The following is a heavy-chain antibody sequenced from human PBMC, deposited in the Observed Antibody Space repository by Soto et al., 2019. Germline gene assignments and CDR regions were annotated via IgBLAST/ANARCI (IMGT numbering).Heavy chain of an antibody. Sequence: PSETLSLTCAVYGGSFSGYDWSWVRQPPGKGLEWIGEINHSGSTNYNPSLESRVTISVDTSKNQFSLKLSSVTAADTAVYYCARSLSSSSGGEDYWGQGTLVTVS. D-gene: IGHD6-6*01. CDR1: GGSFSGYD. V-gene: IGHV4-34*01. J-gene: IGHJ4*02. CDR2: INHSGST. CDR3: ARSLSSSSGGEDY.